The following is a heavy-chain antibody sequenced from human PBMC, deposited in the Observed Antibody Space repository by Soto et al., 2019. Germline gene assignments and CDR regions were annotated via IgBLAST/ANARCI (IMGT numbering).Heavy chain of an antibody. J-gene: IGHJ4*02. V-gene: IGHV2-5*01. CDR3: AHISSGWYPGGGYYFDY. CDR2: IFWNDDK. D-gene: IGHD6-19*01. Sequence: SGPTLVKPTQTLTLTCTFSGFSLSTSGVGVGWIRQPPGKALEWLALIFWNDDKRYSPSLKSRLTITKETSNNQVVLTMTNMDPVDTATYYCAHISSGWYPGGGYYFDYWGQGTLVTVSS. CDR1: GFSLSTSGVG.